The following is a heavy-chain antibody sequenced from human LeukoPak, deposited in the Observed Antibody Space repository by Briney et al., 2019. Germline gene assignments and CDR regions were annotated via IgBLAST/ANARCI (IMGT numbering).Heavy chain of an antibody. CDR1: GYSFTSYW. CDR2: IYPGDSDT. V-gene: IGHV5-51*01. D-gene: IGHD2-2*02. J-gene: IGHJ6*03. CDR3: ARLARYCSSTSCYKPSYYYYYMDV. Sequence: GESLKISCKGSGYSFTSYWIGWVRQMPGKGLEWMGIIYPGDSDTRYSPSFQGQVTISADKSISTAYLQWSSLKASDTAMYYCARLARYCSSTSCYKPSYYYYYMDVWGKGTTVTVSS.